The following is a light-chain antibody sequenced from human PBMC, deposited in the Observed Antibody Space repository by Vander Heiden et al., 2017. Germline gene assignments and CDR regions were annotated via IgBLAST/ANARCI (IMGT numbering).Light chain of an antibody. CDR2: DVT. Sequence: QSALTQPRSVSASPGQSVPISCTGTSSDVGGYNYVSWFQQHPGKAPKLMIYDVTKRPSGVPDRFSGSKSGNTASLTISGLQAEDEADYYCCSYAGSYTLWVFGGGTKLTVL. J-gene: IGLJ3*02. CDR3: CSYAGSYTLWV. CDR1: SSDVGGYNY. V-gene: IGLV2-11*01.